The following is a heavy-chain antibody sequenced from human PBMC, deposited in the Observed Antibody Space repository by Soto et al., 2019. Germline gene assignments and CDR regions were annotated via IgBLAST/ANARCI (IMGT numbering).Heavy chain of an antibody. Sequence: QVQLQESGPGLVKPSETLSLTCTVSSGSIINYYWSWIRQPPGKGLEWIGFIYYSGSTNYNSFLKSRVTMSVDMSRQQLSLKMNSMTAADTAVYYCASRLNLVTTTGDAFDLWGQGTMVTVSS. V-gene: IGHV4-59*01. J-gene: IGHJ3*01. CDR3: ASRLNLVTTTGDAFDL. CDR1: SGSIINYY. D-gene: IGHD2-21*02. CDR2: IYYSGST.